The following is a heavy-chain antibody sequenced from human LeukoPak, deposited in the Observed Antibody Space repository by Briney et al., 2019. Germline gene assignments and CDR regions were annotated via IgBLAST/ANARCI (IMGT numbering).Heavy chain of an antibody. J-gene: IGHJ4*02. V-gene: IGHV3-23*01. D-gene: IGHD1-26*01. CDR2: ISGGGANT. CDR3: AKSSPYSATYFDY. Sequence: PGGSLRLSCAASEFTFNSYAMSWVRQAPGKGLEWVSVISGGGANTYYADSVKGRFTISRDNSKNTLYLQMNSLRAEDTAVYYCAKSSPYSATYFDYWGQGTLVTVSS. CDR1: EFTFNSYA.